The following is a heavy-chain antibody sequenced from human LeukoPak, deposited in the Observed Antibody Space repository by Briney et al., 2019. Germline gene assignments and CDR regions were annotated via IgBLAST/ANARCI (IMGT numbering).Heavy chain of an antibody. J-gene: IGHJ4*02. CDR3: AKDVSGGDYY. Sequence: GGSMRLSCAASGFTLRNFAMAWVRQAPGKGLEWVSAISGSGGSTYYADSVKGRFTISRDNSKSTLYLQMNSLRAEDTAVYYCAKDVSGGDYYWGQGTLVTVSS. V-gene: IGHV3-23*01. CDR2: ISGSGGST. CDR1: GFTLRNFA. D-gene: IGHD2-21*02.